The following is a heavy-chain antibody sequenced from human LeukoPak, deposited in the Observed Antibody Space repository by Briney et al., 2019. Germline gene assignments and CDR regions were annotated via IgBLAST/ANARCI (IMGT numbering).Heavy chain of an antibody. CDR2: IYYSGST. D-gene: IGHD6-13*01. CDR3: ARDGGRAAAGGPFDP. J-gene: IGHJ5*02. CDR1: GGSISSSSYY. Sequence: PSETLSLTCTVSGGSISSSSYYWGWIRQPPGKGLEWIGSIYYSGSTYYNPSLKSRVTISVDTSKNQFSLKLSSVTAADTAVYYCARDGGRAAAGGPFDPWGQGTLVTVSS. V-gene: IGHV4-39*07.